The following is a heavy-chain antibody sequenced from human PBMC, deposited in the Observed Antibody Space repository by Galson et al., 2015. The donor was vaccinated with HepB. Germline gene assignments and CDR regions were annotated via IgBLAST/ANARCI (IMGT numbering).Heavy chain of an antibody. CDR2: IYYSGST. V-gene: IGHV4-59*01. J-gene: IGHJ5*02. Sequence: ETLSLTCTVSGGSISSYYWSWIRQPPGKGLEWIGYIYYSGSTNYNPSLKSRVTISVDTSKNQFSLKLSSVTAADTAVYYCARDQGGWFDPWGQGTLVTVSS. CDR3: ARDQGGWFDP. CDR1: GGSISSYY.